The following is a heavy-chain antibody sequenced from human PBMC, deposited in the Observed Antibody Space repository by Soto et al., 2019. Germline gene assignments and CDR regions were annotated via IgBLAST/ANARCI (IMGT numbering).Heavy chain of an antibody. D-gene: IGHD5-18*01. V-gene: IGHV1-18*01. CDR1: GYAFSNYG. CDR3: ARDPGFGFGYSFAFAMDV. Sequence: ASVKVSCKASGYAFSNYGISWVRQGPGQGLEWMGWISAYNGNTHYEEKFQDRIKITTDTSTNTTYLELRSLRSEDTAVYFCARDPGFGFGYSFAFAMDVWGQGTTVTVSS. CDR2: ISAYNGNT. J-gene: IGHJ6*02.